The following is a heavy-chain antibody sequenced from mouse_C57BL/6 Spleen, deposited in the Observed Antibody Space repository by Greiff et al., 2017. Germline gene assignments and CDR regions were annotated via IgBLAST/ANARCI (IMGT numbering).Heavy chain of an antibody. J-gene: IGHJ4*01. CDR2: ISSGSSTI. CDR1: GFTFSDYG. D-gene: IGHD2-14*01. CDR3: ARGVLEY. V-gene: IGHV5-17*01. Sequence: EVQGVESGGGLVKPGGSLKLSCAASGFTFSDYGVHWVRQAPEKGLEWVAYISSGSSTIYYADTVKGRFTISRDNAKNTLFLQMTSLRSEDTAMYYCARGVLEYWGQGTSVTVSS.